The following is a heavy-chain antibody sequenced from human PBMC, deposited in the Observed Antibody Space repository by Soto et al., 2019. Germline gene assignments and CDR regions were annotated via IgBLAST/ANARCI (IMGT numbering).Heavy chain of an antibody. V-gene: IGHV3-21*01. D-gene: IGHD6-19*01. J-gene: IGHJ4*02. CDR1: GFTFSSYS. CDR3: ARASRRIAVAGGYYFDY. CDR2: ISSSSSYI. Sequence: GGSLRLSCAASGFTFSSYSMNWVRQAPGKGLEWVSSISSSSSYIYYADSVKGRFTISRDNAKNSLYLQMNSLRAEDTAVYYCARASRRIAVAGGYYFDYWGQGTLVTVSS.